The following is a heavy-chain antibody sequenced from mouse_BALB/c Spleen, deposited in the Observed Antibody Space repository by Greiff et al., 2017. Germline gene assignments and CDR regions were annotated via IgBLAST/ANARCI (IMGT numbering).Heavy chain of an antibody. D-gene: IGHD1-1*01. CDR1: GYTFTSYW. J-gene: IGHJ3*01. Sequence: LQQPGSELVRPGASVKLSCKASGYTFTSYWMHWVKQRHGQGLEWIGNIYPGSGSTNYDEKFKSKGTLTVDTSSSTAYMHLSSLTSEDSAVYYCTRGGYYYGSSDWFAYWGQGTLVTVSA. CDR3: TRGGYYYGSSDWFAY. CDR2: IYPGSGST. V-gene: IGHV1S22*01.